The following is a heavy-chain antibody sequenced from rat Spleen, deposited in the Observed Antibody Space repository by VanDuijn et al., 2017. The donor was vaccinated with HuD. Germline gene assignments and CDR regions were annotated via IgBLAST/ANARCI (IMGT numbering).Heavy chain of an antibody. CDR2: ISYEGSAT. CDR3: ARPHNYRYVMDA. V-gene: IGHV5-22*01. CDR1: GFTFSDYY. Sequence: EVQLVESGGGLVQPGRSMKLSCEASGFTFSDYYMAWVRQAPKKGLEWVASISYEGSATYYGDSVKGRFTISRANAKSTLYLQMNSLRSEDTATYYCARPHNYRYVMDAWGQGASVTVSS. J-gene: IGHJ4*01. D-gene: IGHD1-10*01.